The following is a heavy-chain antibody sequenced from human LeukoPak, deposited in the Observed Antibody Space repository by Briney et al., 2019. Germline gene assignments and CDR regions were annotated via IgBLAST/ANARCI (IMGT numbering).Heavy chain of an antibody. CDR2: IYHDGTT. Sequence: SQTLSLTCAVSGGSISSGGYSWSWIRQPPGKGLEWIGYIYHDGTTNYNPSLKIRVTISVDKSKNQFSLKLTSVTAADTAVYYCASCSSTSCYYYFDYWGQGTLVTVSS. CDR1: GGSISSGGYS. J-gene: IGHJ4*02. CDR3: ASCSSTSCYYYFDY. V-gene: IGHV4-30-2*01. D-gene: IGHD2-2*01.